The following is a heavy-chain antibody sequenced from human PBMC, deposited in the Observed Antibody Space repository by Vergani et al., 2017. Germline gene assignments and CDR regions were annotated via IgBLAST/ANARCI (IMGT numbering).Heavy chain of an antibody. D-gene: IGHD6-19*01. CDR3: AKVGRSEVAGTFGAFDI. J-gene: IGHJ3*02. CDR2: LSASDRRT. V-gene: IGHV3-23*04. CDR1: GFTFSDFS. Sequence: VQLVESGGGVVQPGGSLRLSCAASGFTFSDFSMSWVRQAPGKGLEWVSTLSASDRRTHYADSVKGRFTISSDISKNTLFLHMNSLRPEDTAVYYCAKVGRSEVAGTFGAFDIWGQGTMVTVSS.